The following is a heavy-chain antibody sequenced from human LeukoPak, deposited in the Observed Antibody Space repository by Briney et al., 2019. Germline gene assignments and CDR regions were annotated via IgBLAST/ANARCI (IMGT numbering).Heavy chain of an antibody. Sequence: GGSLRLSCAASGFTFSSYAMSWVRQAPGKGLEWVSAISGSGGSTYYADSVKGRFTISRDNSKNTLYLQMNSLRAEDTAVNYCAKGLYSGSYPDYWGQGTLVTVSS. CDR2: ISGSGGST. J-gene: IGHJ4*02. V-gene: IGHV3-23*01. D-gene: IGHD1-26*01. CDR1: GFTFSSYA. CDR3: AKGLYSGSYPDY.